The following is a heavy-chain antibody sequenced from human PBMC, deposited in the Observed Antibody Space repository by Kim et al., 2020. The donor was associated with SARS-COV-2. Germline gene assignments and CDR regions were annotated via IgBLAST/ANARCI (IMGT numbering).Heavy chain of an antibody. CDR1: GFTFDGYA. CDR3: AGSGWYYKDFYFDL. V-gene: IGHV3-9*01. Sequence: GGSLRLSCAASGFTFDGYAMHWVRQAPGKGLEWVSGISWNSGSIGYADSVKGRFTISRDNAKNSLYLQMNSLRAEDTAVYYCAGSGWYYKDFYFDLWGRGTLVTGSS. D-gene: IGHD3-10*01. J-gene: IGHJ2*01. CDR2: ISWNSGSI.